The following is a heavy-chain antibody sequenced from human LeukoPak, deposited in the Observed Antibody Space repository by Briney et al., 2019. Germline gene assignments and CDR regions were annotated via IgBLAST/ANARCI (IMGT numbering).Heavy chain of an antibody. V-gene: IGHV1-8*02. J-gene: IGHJ4*02. CDR2: MNPNSGNT. D-gene: IGHD2-2*01. CDR1: GYTFTSYD. CDR3: ARGVSVVPAARTDY. Sequence: ASVKVSCKASGYTFTSYDINWVRQATGQGLEWMGWMNPNSGNTGYAQKFQGRVTMTTDTSTSTAYMELRSLRSDDTAVYYCARGVSVVPAARTDYWGQGTLVTVSS.